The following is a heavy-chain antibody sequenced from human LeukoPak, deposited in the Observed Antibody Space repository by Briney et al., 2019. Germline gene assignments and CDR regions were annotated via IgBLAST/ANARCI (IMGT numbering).Heavy chain of an antibody. D-gene: IGHD2/OR15-2a*01. CDR1: GFTFSSYW. CDR2: INSDGSST. CDR3: ARGSRSMGTFYD. V-gene: IGHV3-74*01. Sequence: QTGGSLRLSCAASGFTFSSYWMHWVRQAPGKGLVWVSRINSDGSSTSYADSVKGRFTISRDNAKNTLYLQMNSLRAEDTAVYYCARGSRSMGTFYDWGQGTLVTVSS. J-gene: IGHJ4*02.